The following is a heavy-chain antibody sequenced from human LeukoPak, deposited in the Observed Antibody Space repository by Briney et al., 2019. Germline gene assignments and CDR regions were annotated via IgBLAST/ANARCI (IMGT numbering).Heavy chain of an antibody. D-gene: IGHD6-19*01. Sequence: SETLSLTCAVYGGSFSGYYWSWIRQPPGKGLEWIGEINHSGSTYYNPSLKSRVTISLDTSKNQFSLKLSSVTAADTAVYYCARHKYSSGWPPEGAFDIWGQGTMVTVSS. CDR2: INHSGST. CDR1: GGSFSGYY. CDR3: ARHKYSSGWPPEGAFDI. V-gene: IGHV4-34*01. J-gene: IGHJ3*02.